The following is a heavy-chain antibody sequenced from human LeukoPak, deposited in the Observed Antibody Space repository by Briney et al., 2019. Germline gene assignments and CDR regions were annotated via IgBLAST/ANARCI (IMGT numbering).Heavy chain of an antibody. Sequence: GGSLRLSCAASGFTFSSYAMSWVRQAPGKGLEWVSAISGSGGRTYYADSVKGRFTISRDNYKNTLYLQMNSLRAEDTAVYYCAKEDNDILTGYYPPSLDIWGQGTMVTVSS. CDR1: GFTFSSYA. V-gene: IGHV3-23*01. D-gene: IGHD3-9*01. CDR3: AKEDNDILTGYYPPSLDI. CDR2: ISGSGGRT. J-gene: IGHJ3*02.